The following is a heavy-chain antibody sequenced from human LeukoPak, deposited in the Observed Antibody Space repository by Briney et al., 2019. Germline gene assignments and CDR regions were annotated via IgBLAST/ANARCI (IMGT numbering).Heavy chain of an antibody. CDR3: ASRRSGWPNDAFDI. Sequence: PGGSLRLSCAASGFTFSSYGMHWVRQAPGKGLEWVTFIRYDGSNKYYADSVKGRFTISRDSSKNTLYLQMNSLRAEDTAVYYCASRRSGWPNDAFDIWGQGTMVTVSS. V-gene: IGHV3-30*02. D-gene: IGHD6-19*01. CDR1: GFTFSSYG. CDR2: IRYDGSNK. J-gene: IGHJ3*02.